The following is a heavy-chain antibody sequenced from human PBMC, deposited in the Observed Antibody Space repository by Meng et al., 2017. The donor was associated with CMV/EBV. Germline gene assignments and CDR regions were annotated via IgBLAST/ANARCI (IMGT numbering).Heavy chain of an antibody. CDR1: GYSFTSYW. Sequence: ACKGSGYSFTSYWIGWVRQMPGKGLEWMGIIYPSDSDTRYSPSFQGQVTISADKSISTAYLQWSSLKASDTAMYYCARLFLSAFDPWGQGTLVTVSS. D-gene: IGHD3-16*02. V-gene: IGHV5-51*01. J-gene: IGHJ5*02. CDR2: IYPSDSDT. CDR3: ARLFLSAFDP.